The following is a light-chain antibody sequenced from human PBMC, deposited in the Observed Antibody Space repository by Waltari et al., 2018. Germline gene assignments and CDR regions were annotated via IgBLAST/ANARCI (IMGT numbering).Light chain of an antibody. CDR1: TSNIGRNY. CDR3: ATWDGSLTAWV. CDR2: RNN. Sequence: QSVLTQPPSASGTPGQRVTISCSGGTSNIGRNYVYWYQQFPGTAPKLLVYRNNERPSGVPDRISGSKAGTSASLAISGLRSEDEADYYCATWDGSLTAWVFGGGTKLTVL. V-gene: IGLV1-47*01. J-gene: IGLJ3*02.